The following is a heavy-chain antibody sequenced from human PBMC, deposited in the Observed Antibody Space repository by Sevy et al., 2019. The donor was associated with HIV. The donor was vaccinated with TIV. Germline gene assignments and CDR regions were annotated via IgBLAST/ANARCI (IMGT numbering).Heavy chain of an antibody. V-gene: IGHV1-18*01. D-gene: IGHD3-10*01. CDR3: ARGGVTMVRGVIIGDAFDI. CDR2: ISAYNGNT. J-gene: IGHJ3*02. CDR1: GYTFTSYG. Sequence: ASVKVSCKASGYTFTSYGISWVRQAPGQGLEWMGWISAYNGNTNYAQTLQGRVTMTTDTSTSTAYMELRSLRSDDTAVYYCARGGVTMVRGVIIGDAFDIWGQGTMVTVSS.